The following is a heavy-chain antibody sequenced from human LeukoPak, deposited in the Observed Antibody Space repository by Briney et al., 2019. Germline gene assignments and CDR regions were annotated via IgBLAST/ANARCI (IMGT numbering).Heavy chain of an antibody. Sequence: GASVKVSCKASGDTFSSYAISWVRQAPGQGLEWMGGIIPIFGTANYAQKFQGRVTITADESTSTAYMELSSLRSEDTAVYYCARSDYCSGGSCYSDRVYYFDYWGQGTLVTVSS. CDR2: IIPIFGTA. D-gene: IGHD2-15*01. J-gene: IGHJ4*02. CDR1: GDTFSSYA. V-gene: IGHV1-69*13. CDR3: ARSDYCSGGSCYSDRVYYFDY.